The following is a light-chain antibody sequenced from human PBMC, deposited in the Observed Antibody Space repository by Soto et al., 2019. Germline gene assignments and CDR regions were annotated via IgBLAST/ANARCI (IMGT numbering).Light chain of an antibody. J-gene: IGLJ2*01. CDR3: SSFAGNNNLV. CDR2: EVS. CDR1: SSDVGGYNY. Sequence: ALTQPPSASGSPGQSVTISCTGTSSDVGGYNYVSWYQQHPGKAPKLMIYEVSKRPSGVPDRFSGSKSGNTASLTVSGLQAEDEADYYCSSFAGNNNLVFGGGTKLTVL. V-gene: IGLV2-8*01.